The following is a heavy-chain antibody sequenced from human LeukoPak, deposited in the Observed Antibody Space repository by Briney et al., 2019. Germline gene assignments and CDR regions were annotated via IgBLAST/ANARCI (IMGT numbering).Heavy chain of an antibody. J-gene: IGHJ5*02. D-gene: IGHD1-26*01. CDR1: GFTFSSYG. CDR2: INPSGSTT. CDR3: ARDNSVGDVAWWFDP. Sequence: GGSLRLSCAASGFTFSSYGMHWVRQAPGQGLEWLGLINPSGSTTLYAQKFQGRITMTRDMSTTTDYMELSSLRSDDTAVYYCARDNSVGDVAWWFDPWGQGTLVTVSS. V-gene: IGHV1-46*01.